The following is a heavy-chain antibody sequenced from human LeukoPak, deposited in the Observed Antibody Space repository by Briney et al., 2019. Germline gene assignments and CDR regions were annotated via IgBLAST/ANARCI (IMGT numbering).Heavy chain of an antibody. CDR1: GFTFSTHG. D-gene: IGHD3-10*01. CDR3: AKDASGSYHS. Sequence: SGGTLRLSCAAYGFTFSTHGMHWLRQAPGKGLEWVALISYDANYEYYADSVKGRFTISRDNSRNTVYLQMNSLRPEDTAVYYCAKDASGSYHSWGQGTLVTVSS. J-gene: IGHJ5*02. V-gene: IGHV3-30*18. CDR2: ISYDANYE.